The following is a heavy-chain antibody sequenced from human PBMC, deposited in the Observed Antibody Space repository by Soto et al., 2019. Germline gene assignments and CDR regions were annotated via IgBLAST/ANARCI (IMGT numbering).Heavy chain of an antibody. D-gene: IGHD4-17*01. CDR1: GFTFSSYS. V-gene: IGHV3-21*01. CDR2: ISSSGRSI. Sequence: PGGSLRLSCAASGFTFSSYSMNWVRQAPGKGLEWVSSISSSGRSIYYADSIKGRFTISRDNARNSLYLQMDSLRAEDTALYYRTRDENSKVTSFTYWGRGTLVTVSS. J-gene: IGHJ4*02. CDR3: TRDENSKVTSFTY.